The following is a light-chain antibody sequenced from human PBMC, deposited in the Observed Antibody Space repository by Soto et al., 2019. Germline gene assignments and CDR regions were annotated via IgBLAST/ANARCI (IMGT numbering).Light chain of an antibody. CDR2: KAS. CDR1: QSISSW. J-gene: IGKJ1*01. Sequence: DIQMTQSPSTLSASVGDRVTITCRASQSISSWLAWYQQKPGKAPKLLIYKASTLQSGVPSRFSGSGSGTEFTLAIRSLQPHDSETYYCQQYNDNWTFGQGTKVEIK. CDR3: QQYNDNWT. V-gene: IGKV1-5*03.